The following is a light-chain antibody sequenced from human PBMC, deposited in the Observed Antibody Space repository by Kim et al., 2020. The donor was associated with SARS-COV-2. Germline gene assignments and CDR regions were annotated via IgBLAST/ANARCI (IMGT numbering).Light chain of an antibody. V-gene: IGLV9-49*01. CDR3: GTDHGSGSNFVCV. CDR2: VGTGGIVG. Sequence: CTLSSGYSNYKVDWYQQRPGKGPRFVMRVGTGGIVGSKGDGIPDRFSVLGSGLNRYLTIKNIQEEDESDYHCGTDHGSGSNFVCVFGGGTQLTVL. J-gene: IGLJ3*02. CDR1: SGYSNYK.